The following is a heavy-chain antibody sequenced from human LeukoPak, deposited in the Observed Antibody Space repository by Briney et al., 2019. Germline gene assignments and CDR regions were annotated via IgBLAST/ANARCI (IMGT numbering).Heavy chain of an antibody. CDR1: GFTFSTYA. D-gene: IGHD3-22*01. CDR3: AKVVYDSSGSPARYFDL. CDR2: ISGGGGST. J-gene: IGHJ2*01. V-gene: IGHV3-23*01. Sequence: GGSLRLSCAASGFTFSTYAMSWVRQAPGKGRQWVSAISGGGGSTYYADSVKGRFTISRDNSKNTLSLQMNSLRAEDTAVYYCAKVVYDSSGSPARYFDLWGRGTLVTVSS.